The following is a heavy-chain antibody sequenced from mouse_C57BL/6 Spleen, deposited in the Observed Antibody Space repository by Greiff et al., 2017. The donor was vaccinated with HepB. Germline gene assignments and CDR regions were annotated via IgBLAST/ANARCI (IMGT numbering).Heavy chain of an antibody. CDR1: GFTFSSYG. J-gene: IGHJ3*01. CDR3: ARQGGYDEAWFAY. D-gene: IGHD2-2*01. V-gene: IGHV5-6*01. CDR2: ISSGGSYT. Sequence: VQLKESGGDLVKPGGSLKLSCAASGFTFSSYGMSWVRQTPDKRLEWVATISSGGSYTYYPDSVKGRFTISRDNAKNTLYLQMSSLKSEDTAMYYCARQGGYDEAWFAYWGQGTLVTVSA.